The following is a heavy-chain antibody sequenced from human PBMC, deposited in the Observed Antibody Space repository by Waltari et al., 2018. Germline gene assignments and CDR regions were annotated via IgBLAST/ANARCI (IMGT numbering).Heavy chain of an antibody. V-gene: IGHV3-30*18. J-gene: IGHJ4*02. CDR2: RWYDGSNK. CDR3: AKEGGS. D-gene: IGHD3-16*01. Sequence: QVQLVESGGGVVQPGRSLRLPCAASGFTFSSYGMHWVRQAPGKGLEWVAVRWYDGSNKYYADSVKGRFTISRDNSKNTLYLQMNSLRAEDTAMYYCAKEGGSWGQGTLVTVSS. CDR1: GFTFSSYG.